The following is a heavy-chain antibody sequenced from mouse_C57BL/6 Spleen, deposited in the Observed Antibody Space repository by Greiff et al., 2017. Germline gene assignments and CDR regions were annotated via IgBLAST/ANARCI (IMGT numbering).Heavy chain of an antibody. D-gene: IGHD1-1*01. J-gene: IGHJ2*01. CDR1: GYAFSSSW. Sequence: VKLMESGPELVKPGASVKISCKASGYAFSSSWMNWVKQRPGKGLEWIGRIYPGDGDTNYNGKFKGKATLTADKSSSTAYMQLSSLTSEDSAVYFCARGGSTVVADYWGQGTTLTVSS. V-gene: IGHV1-82*01. CDR3: ARGGSTVVADY. CDR2: IYPGDGDT.